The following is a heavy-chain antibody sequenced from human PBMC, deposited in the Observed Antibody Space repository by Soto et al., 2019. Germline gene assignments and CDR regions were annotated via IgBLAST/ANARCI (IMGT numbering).Heavy chain of an antibody. D-gene: IGHD2-21*01. CDR1: GFSLSTSGVG. CDR3: APSWARGVFLPH. CDR2: IYWDDDK. V-gene: IGHV2-5*02. Sequence: QITLKESGPTLVKPTQTLTLTCTFSGFSLSTSGVGVGWIRQPPGKALEWLALIYWDDDKRYSPSLKSRLTIPKDPSKNQVVLNMTHQDPVDTATYYRAPSWARGVFLPHWGQGTLVTRSS. J-gene: IGHJ1*01.